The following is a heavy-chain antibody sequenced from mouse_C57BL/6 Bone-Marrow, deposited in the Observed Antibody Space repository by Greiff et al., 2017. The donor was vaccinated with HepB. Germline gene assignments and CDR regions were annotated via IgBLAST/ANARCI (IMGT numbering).Heavy chain of an antibody. V-gene: IGHV5-16*01. J-gene: IGHJ2*01. CDR3: ARAFYLDY. Sequence: DVKLVESEGGLVQPGRSMKLSCTASGFTFSDYYMAWVRQVPEKGLEWVANINYDGSSTYYLDSLKSRFIISRDNAKNILYLQMSSLKSEDTATYYCARAFYLDYWGQGTTLTVSS. CDR2: INYDGSST. CDR1: GFTFSDYY. D-gene: IGHD2-3*01.